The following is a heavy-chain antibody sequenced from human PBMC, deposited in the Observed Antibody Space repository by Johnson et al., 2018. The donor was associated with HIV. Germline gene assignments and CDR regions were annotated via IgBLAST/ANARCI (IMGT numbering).Heavy chain of an antibody. D-gene: IGHD4-17*01. V-gene: IGHV3-20*04. CDR1: GFTFSSYA. CDR2: IDWNGGST. J-gene: IGHJ3*01. Sequence: MQLVESGGGVVQPGGSLRLSCAASGFTFSSYAMSWVRQAPGKGLEWVSGIDWNGGSTFYADSVKGRFTISRDNAKNSVYLQMNSLRAEDTALYYCASSRANDYGIPDAFPVWGQGTMVTVSS. CDR3: ASSRANDYGIPDAFPV.